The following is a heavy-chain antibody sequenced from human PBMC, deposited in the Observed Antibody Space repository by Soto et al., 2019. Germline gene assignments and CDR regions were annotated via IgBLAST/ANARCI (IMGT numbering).Heavy chain of an antibody. Sequence: EVQLVESGGGLVQPGGSLRLSCAASGFTFSTYCMYWVRQVPGKGLVWVSRTDTDGSDTSYADAVKGRFTISSDNAKNTLYLQMNSLRAEDTAVYYCARDRGWSLFDYWGQGTLVTVSS. CDR3: ARDRGWSLFDY. J-gene: IGHJ4*02. D-gene: IGHD6-19*01. CDR1: GFTFSTYC. V-gene: IGHV3-74*01. CDR2: TDTDGSDT.